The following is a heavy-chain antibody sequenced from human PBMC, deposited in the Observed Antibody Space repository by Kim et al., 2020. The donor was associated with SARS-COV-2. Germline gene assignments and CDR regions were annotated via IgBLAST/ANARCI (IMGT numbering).Heavy chain of an antibody. CDR2: INTNTGNP. CDR1: GYTFSSNA. D-gene: IGHD2-2*01. J-gene: IGHJ4*02. CDR3: AAWRPPDSVYCSTSSCQVIYYFDY. Sequence: SVKVSCKASGYTFSSNAMNWVRQAPGQGPEWMGWINTNTGNPTYAQGFAGRYVFSLDTSVSTAYLQINNLKAEDSAVYYCAAWRPPDSVYCSTSSCQVIYYFDYWGQGTLVTVSS. V-gene: IGHV7-4-1*02.